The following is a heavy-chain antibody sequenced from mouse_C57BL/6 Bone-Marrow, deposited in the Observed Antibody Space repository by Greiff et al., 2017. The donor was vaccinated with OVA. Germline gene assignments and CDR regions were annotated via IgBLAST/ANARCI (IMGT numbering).Heavy chain of an antibody. J-gene: IGHJ3*01. CDR2: INPYNGGT. D-gene: IGHD1-1*01. V-gene: IGHV1-19*01. CDR3: ANVLLRAWFAY. CDR1: GYTFTDYY. Sequence: EVQLQQSGPVLVKPGASVKMSCKASGYTFTDYYMNWVKQSHGKSLEWIGVINPYNGGTSYNQKFKGKATLTVDKSSSTAYMELNSLTSEDSAVYYCANVLLRAWFAYWGQGTLVTVSA.